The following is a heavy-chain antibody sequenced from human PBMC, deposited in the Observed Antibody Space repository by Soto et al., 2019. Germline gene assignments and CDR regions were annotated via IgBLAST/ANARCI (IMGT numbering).Heavy chain of an antibody. V-gene: IGHV4-39*07. CDR2: IYYSGST. J-gene: IGHJ4*02. CDR3: ARSVTSDGYPYYFDY. Sequence: SETLSLTCTVSGGSISSSSYYWGWIRQPPGKGLEWIGSIYYSGSTYYNPSLKSRVTISVDTSKNQFSLKLSSVTAADTAVYYCARSVTSDGYPYYFDYWGQGTLVTVSS. CDR1: GGSISSSSYY. D-gene: IGHD2-21*01.